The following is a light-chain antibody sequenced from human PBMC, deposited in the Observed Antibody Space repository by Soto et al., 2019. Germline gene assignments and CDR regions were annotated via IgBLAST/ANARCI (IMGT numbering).Light chain of an antibody. Sequence: EIVLTQSPATVSLSPGERATLSCRASQSVSTYLAWYQQKPGQAPRLLIYDASNRATGITGRFSGSGSETDFTLTISSPEPEDFAVYYCQQRSNWPPRTFGQGTKLEIK. J-gene: IGKJ2*01. V-gene: IGKV3-11*01. CDR1: QSVSTY. CDR2: DAS. CDR3: QQRSNWPPRT.